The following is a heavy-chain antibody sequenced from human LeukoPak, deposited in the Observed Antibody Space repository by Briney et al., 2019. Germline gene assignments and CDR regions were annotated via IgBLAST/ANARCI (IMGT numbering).Heavy chain of an antibody. J-gene: IGHJ5*02. V-gene: IGHV3-23*01. CDR2: ISGSGGST. CDR3: AKEIVVVPAAMAKWFDP. Sequence: GGSLRLSCAASGFTFSSYWMSWVRQAPGKGLEWVSAISGSGGSTYYADSVKGRFTISRDNSKNTLYLQMNSLRAEDTAVYYCAKEIVVVPAAMAKWFDPWGQGTLVTVSS. CDR1: GFTFSSYW. D-gene: IGHD2-2*01.